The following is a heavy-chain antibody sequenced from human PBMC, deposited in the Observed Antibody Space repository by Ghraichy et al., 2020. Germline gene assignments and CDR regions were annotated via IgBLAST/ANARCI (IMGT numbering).Heavy chain of an antibody. CDR2: ISGSGGST. CDR1: GFTFSSYA. V-gene: IGHV3-23*01. D-gene: IGHD3-10*01. CDR3: AKVMVRGVRSPYFDY. Sequence: LSLTCAASGFTFSSYAMSWVRQAPGKGLEWVSAISGSGGSTYYADSVKGRFTISRDNSKNTLYLQMNSLRAEDTAVYYCAKVMVRGVRSPYFDYWGQGTLVTVSS. J-gene: IGHJ4*02.